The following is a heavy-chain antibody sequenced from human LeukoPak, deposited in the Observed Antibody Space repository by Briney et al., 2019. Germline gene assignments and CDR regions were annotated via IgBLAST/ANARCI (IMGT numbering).Heavy chain of an antibody. J-gene: IGHJ6*03. CDR2: IYYSGST. CDR3: ARLMVVSYYDSSGYYYVKYYYYMDV. CDR1: GGSISSSSYY. D-gene: IGHD3-22*01. Sequence: PSETLSLTCTVSGGSISSSSYYWGWIRQPPGKGLEWIGSIYYSGSTYYNPSLKSRVTISVDTSKNQFSLKLSSVTAAATAVYYCARLMVVSYYDSSGYYYVKYYYYMDVWGKGTTVTVSS. V-gene: IGHV4-39*01.